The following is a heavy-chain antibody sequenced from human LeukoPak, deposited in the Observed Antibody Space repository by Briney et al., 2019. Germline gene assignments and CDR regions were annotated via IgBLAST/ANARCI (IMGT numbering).Heavy chain of an antibody. D-gene: IGHD6-19*01. V-gene: IGHV4-34*01. CDR3: ARGGWSLDY. CDR2: INHSGST. J-gene: IGHJ4*02. CDR1: GGSFSGYY. Sequence: SETLSLTCAVYGGSFSGYYWSWIRQPPGKGLEWIGEINHSGSTNYNPSLKSRVTISVDTSKNQFSLKLSSVTAADTAVYYCARGGWSLDYWGQGTLVTVSS.